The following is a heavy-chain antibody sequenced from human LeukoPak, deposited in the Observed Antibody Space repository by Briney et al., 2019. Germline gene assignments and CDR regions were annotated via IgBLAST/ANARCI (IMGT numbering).Heavy chain of an antibody. J-gene: IGHJ4*02. CDR1: GGSISSSSYY. D-gene: IGHD6-13*01. V-gene: IGHV4-39*07. CDR3: AGTQQLVTYYFDY. Sequence: SETLSLTCTVSGGSISSSSYYWGGIRQPPGKGLEWIGSIYYSGSTYYNPSLKSRVTISVDTSKNQFSLKLSSVTAADTAVYYCAGTQQLVTYYFDYWGQGTLVTVSS. CDR2: IYYSGST.